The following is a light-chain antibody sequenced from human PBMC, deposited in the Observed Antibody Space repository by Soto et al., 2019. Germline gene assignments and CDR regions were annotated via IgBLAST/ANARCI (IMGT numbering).Light chain of an antibody. J-gene: IGKJ3*01. V-gene: IGKV3D-20*02. Sequence: EFVLTQSPGTLSLSPGERATLSCRASQTVRNNYLAWYQQKPGQAPRLLIYDASSRATGIPARFSGSGSVTDFTLTISSIEPEDFAVYYCQQRSNWATFGPGTKVDIK. CDR3: QQRSNWAT. CDR2: DAS. CDR1: QTVRNNY.